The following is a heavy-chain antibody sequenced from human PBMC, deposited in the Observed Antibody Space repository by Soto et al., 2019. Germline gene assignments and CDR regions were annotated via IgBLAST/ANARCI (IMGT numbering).Heavy chain of an antibody. J-gene: IGHJ3*02. D-gene: IGHD3-3*01. Sequence: GASVKVSCKTSGYTFTAYYIHWVRQAPGQGLEWMGWINPNSGGTNYAQKFQGRVTMTRDTSISTAYMELSRLRSDDTAVYYCARRNVLRFLEWLPRPNDAFDIWGQGTMVTVSS. V-gene: IGHV1-2*02. CDR3: ARRNVLRFLEWLPRPNDAFDI. CDR2: INPNSGGT. CDR1: GYTFTAYY.